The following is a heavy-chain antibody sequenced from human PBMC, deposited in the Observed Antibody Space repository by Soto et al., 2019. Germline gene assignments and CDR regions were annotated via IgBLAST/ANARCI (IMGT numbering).Heavy chain of an antibody. V-gene: IGHV3-23*01. CDR1: GFTFDSFA. CDR3: AKMSRRGVIMFHFDS. CDR2: IGGSGSNT. J-gene: IGHJ4*02. D-gene: IGHD3-10*01. Sequence: EVQLLESGGGLVQPRGSLRVSCVASGFTFDSFAMGWVRQAPGKGLEWVSGIGGSGSNTYYADSVKGRFTISRDNSKNALYLQMRSLPAEDTALYYCAKMSRRGVIMFHFDSWGQGTLVTVSS.